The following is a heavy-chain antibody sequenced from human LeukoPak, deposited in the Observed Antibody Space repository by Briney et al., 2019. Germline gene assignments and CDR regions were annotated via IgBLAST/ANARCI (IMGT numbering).Heavy chain of an antibody. Sequence: PGGSLRLSCAASGFTFSSYAMSGVRQAPGKGLEGVSAISGSGCSTYYADSVKGRFTISRDNYKNTLYLQMNSLRAEDTAVYYCAKDARYFDWLLFYFDYWGQGTLVTVSS. D-gene: IGHD3-9*01. CDR1: GFTFSSYA. CDR3: AKDARYFDWLLFYFDY. J-gene: IGHJ4*02. V-gene: IGHV3-23*01. CDR2: ISGSGCST.